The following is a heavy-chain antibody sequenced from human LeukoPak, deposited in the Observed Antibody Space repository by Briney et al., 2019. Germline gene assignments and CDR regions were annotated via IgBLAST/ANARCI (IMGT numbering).Heavy chain of an antibody. D-gene: IGHD3-3*01. CDR2: IYYSGST. V-gene: IGHV4-31*03. Sequence: SQTLSLTCTVSGGSISSGGYYWSWIRQHPEKCLEWIGYIYYSGSTYYNPSLKSRVTISVDTSKNQFSLKLSSVTAADTAVYYCARGRRDAFWSGYIYYYYGMDVWGQGTTVTVSS. CDR3: ARGRRDAFWSGYIYYYYGMDV. J-gene: IGHJ6*02. CDR1: GGSISSGGYY.